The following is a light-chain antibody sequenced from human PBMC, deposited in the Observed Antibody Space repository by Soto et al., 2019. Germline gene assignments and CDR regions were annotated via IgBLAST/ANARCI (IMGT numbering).Light chain of an antibody. V-gene: IGKV3-15*01. CDR3: QRYNNIART. J-gene: IGKJ1*01. Sequence: EIVMTQSPATLSASPGERATLSCRASQSVRSNLAWYQQKPGQAPRLLIYGASTRATGIPARFSGSGSGTEFTLSIGSLQSDDFATYYCQRYNNIARTFGQGTKVDIK. CDR2: GAS. CDR1: QSVRSN.